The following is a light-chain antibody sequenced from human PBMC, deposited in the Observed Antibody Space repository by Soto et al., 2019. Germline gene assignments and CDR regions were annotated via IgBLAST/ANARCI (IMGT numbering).Light chain of an antibody. CDR2: WAS. Sequence: DIVMTQSPDSLAVSLGERATINCKSSQSVLHSSNNKNYLTWYQQKPGQPPKLLIYWASTRESGVPDRFSGSGSGIDFTLTISSLQAEDVAVYYCQQYYSIPLPCGPGTRVDVK. V-gene: IGKV4-1*01. J-gene: IGKJ3*01. CDR3: QQYYSIPLP. CDR1: QSVLHSSNNKNY.